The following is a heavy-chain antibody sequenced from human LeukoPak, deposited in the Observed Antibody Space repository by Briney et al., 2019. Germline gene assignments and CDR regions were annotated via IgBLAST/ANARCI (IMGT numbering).Heavy chain of an antibody. CDR3: ANSYYYDSSGYYDLFDY. J-gene: IGHJ4*02. CDR2: IYYSGST. D-gene: IGHD3-22*01. V-gene: IGHV4-31*03. CDR1: GGSISSGGYY. Sequence: SETLSLTCTVSGGSISSGGYYWSWIRQHPGKGLEWIGYIYYSGSTYYNPSLKSRVTISVDTSKNQFSLKLSSVTAADTAVYYCANSYYYDSSGYYDLFDYWGQGTLVTVSS.